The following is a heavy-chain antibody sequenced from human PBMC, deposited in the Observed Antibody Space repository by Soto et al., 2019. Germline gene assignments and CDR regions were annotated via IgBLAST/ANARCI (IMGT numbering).Heavy chain of an antibody. CDR1: GGSISSYY. D-gene: IGHD2-2*01. J-gene: IGHJ4*02. Sequence: PSETLSLTCTVSGGSISSYYWSWIRQPPGKGLEWIGYIYYSGSTNYNPSLKSRVTISVDTSKNQFSLKLSSVTAADTALYYCARGYCSSTSCYPSDYWGQGTLVTVSS. V-gene: IGHV4-59*01. CDR3: ARGYCSSTSCYPSDY. CDR2: IYYSGST.